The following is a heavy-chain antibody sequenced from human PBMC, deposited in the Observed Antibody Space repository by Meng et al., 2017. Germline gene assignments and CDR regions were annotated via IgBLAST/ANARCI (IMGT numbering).Heavy chain of an antibody. J-gene: IGHJ4*02. CDR1: GFTFSSYW. CDR2: IKQDGSEK. V-gene: IGHV3-7*01. CDR3: ASLTMTTVVNFDY. Sequence: GESLKISCAASGFTFSSYWMSWVRQAPGKGLEWVANIKQDGSEKYYVDSVKGRFTISRDNAKNSPYLQMNSLRAEDTAVYYCASLTMTTVVNFDYWGQGTLVTVSS. D-gene: IGHD4-23*01.